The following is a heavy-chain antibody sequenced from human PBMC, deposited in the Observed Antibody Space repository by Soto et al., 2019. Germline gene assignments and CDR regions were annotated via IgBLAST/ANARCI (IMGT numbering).Heavy chain of an antibody. Sequence: KPSETLSLTCTVSGGSISSGDYYWSWIRQPPGKGLEWIGYIYYSGSTYYNPSLKSRVTISVDTSKNQFSLKLSSVTAADTAVYYCARYKTSSSDDMGFDYWGQGTLVTVSS. V-gene: IGHV4-30-4*01. J-gene: IGHJ4*02. CDR1: GGSISSGDYY. CDR3: ARYKTSSSDDMGFDY. CDR2: IYYSGST. D-gene: IGHD6-6*01.